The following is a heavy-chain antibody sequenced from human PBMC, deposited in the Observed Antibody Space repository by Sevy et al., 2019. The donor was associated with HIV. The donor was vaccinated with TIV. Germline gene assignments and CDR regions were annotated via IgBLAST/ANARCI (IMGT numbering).Heavy chain of an antibody. J-gene: IGHJ6*02. CDR2: IWYDGSNK. Sequence: GGSLRLSCAASGFTFSSYGMHWVRQAPGKGLEWVAVIWYDGSNKYYADSVKGRFTISRDNSKNTRYLQMNSLRAEDTAVYYCARAFWSGYSPHYYGMDVWGQGTTVTVSS. CDR1: GFTFSSYG. D-gene: IGHD3-3*01. V-gene: IGHV3-33*01. CDR3: ARAFWSGYSPHYYGMDV.